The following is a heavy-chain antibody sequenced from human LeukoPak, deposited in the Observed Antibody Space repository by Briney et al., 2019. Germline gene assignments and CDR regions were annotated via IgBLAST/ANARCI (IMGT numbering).Heavy chain of an antibody. D-gene: IGHD4-23*01. J-gene: IGHJ5*02. CDR2: TFSSGTI. CDR1: GGSISSYY. CDR3: TRDSGTTGVVKFDP. Sequence: PSETLSFTCSGSGGSISSYYWSWLRQPAGKGLEWIGLTFSSGTITYNPSLQSRVTMSVDTSKNEFSLKMSSVTAADTAVYYCTRDSGTTGVVKFDPWGQGTLVAVSS. V-gene: IGHV4-4*07.